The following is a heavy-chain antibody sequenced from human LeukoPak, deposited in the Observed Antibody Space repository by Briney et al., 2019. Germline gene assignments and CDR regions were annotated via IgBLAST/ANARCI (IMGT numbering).Heavy chain of an antibody. V-gene: IGHV3-30*04. J-gene: IGHJ4*02. Sequence: QSGGSLRLSCAASGFTFSNFAIHWVRQAPGKGLEWVAFIRYHGSDKYYADSVKGRFTISRDNSKNTLYLQMNSLRPEDTSVYFCARSPTSWYFDYWGQGTLVTVSS. CDR1: GFTFSNFA. CDR2: IRYHGSDK. D-gene: IGHD2-2*01. CDR3: ARSPTSWYFDY.